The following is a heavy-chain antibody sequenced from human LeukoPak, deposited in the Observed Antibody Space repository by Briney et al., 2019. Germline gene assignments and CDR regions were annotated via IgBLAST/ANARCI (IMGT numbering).Heavy chain of an antibody. CDR3: ARGELSPWLASFDY. D-gene: IGHD6-19*01. Sequence: SETLSLTCAVSGGSISSGGYSWSWIRQPPGKGLEWIGYIYHSGSTNYNPSLKSRVTISVDTSKNQFSLKLSSVTAADTAVYYCARGELSPWLASFDYWGQGTLVTVSS. V-gene: IGHV4-30-2*01. CDR2: IYHSGST. CDR1: GGSISSGGYS. J-gene: IGHJ4*02.